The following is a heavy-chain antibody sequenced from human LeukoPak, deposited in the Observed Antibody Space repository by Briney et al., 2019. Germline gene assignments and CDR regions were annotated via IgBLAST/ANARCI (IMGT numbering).Heavy chain of an antibody. J-gene: IGHJ4*02. CDR1: GFTFSSYS. CDR2: ISSSSYI. Sequence: GGSLRLSCAASGFTFSSYSMNWVRQAPGKGLEWVSSISSSSYIYYADSVKGRFTISRDNAKNSLYLQMNSLRAEDTAVYYCARDGYYWRFFDYWGQGTLVTVSS. D-gene: IGHD5-18*01. CDR3: ARDGYYWRFFDY. V-gene: IGHV3-21*01.